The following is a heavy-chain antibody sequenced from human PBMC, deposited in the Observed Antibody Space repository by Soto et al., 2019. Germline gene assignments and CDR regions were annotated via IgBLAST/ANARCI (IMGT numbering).Heavy chain of an antibody. CDR1: GFTISSYA. D-gene: IGHD1-26*01. Sequence: PGGSLRLSRAAPGFTISSYAMSLGRPAPGKGLEWVSAISGSGGSTYYADSVKGRFTISRDNSKNTLYLQMNSLRAEDTAVYYCAKDNVGATQHFFDYWGQGTLVTVSS. V-gene: IGHV3-23*01. CDR3: AKDNVGATQHFFDY. J-gene: IGHJ4*02. CDR2: ISGSGGST.